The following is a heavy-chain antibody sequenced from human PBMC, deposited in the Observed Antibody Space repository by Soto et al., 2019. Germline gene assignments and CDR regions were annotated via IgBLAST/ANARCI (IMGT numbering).Heavy chain of an antibody. CDR2: IYTSGST. Sequence: SETLSLTCSVSGTSVSNYYWSWIRQPAGKGLEHIGRIYTSGSTSYNPSHKSRVTMSMDTSQTQIYLNLTSVTTADTAVYYCAVWGLMFSFVFDFWGQGVLFTVSS. CDR1: GTSVSNYY. D-gene: IGHD2-21*01. J-gene: IGHJ3*01. V-gene: IGHV4-4*07. CDR3: AVWGLMFSFVFDF.